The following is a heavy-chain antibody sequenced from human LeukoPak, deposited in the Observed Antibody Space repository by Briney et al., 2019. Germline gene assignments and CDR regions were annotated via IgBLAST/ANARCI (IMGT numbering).Heavy chain of an antibody. J-gene: IGHJ4*02. CDR3: AREGVDYYDSSGPSKATFYFDY. CDR2: IYHSGST. CDR1: GGSISSSNW. V-gene: IGHV4-4*02. Sequence: SGTLSLTCAVSGGSISSSNWWSWVRQPPGKGLEWIGEIYHSGSTNYNPSLKSRVTISVDKSKNQFSLKLSSVTAADTAVYYCAREGVDYYDSSGPSKATFYFDYWGQGTLVTVSS. D-gene: IGHD3-22*01.